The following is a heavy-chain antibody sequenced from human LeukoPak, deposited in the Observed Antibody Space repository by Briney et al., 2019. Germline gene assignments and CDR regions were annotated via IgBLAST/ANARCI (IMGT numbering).Heavy chain of an antibody. CDR1: GFAFNNYG. J-gene: IGHJ4*02. D-gene: IGHD4-11*01. V-gene: IGHV3-33*01. CDR2: MWSEDNSQ. CDR3: ARDLRRTTFDY. Sequence: PERSLRLSCAASGFAFNNYGMHWVCQAPGKGLEWVGVMWSEDNSQHYADSVKGRFTISKDSSKNTLYLQMNSLRAEDTAVYYCARDLRRTTFDYWGQGTLVTVSS.